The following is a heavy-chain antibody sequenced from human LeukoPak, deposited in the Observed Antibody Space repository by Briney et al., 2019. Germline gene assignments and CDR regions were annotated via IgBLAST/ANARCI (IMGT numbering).Heavy chain of an antibody. CDR3: AIVKGVVAASTDFDY. J-gene: IGHJ4*02. D-gene: IGHD2-15*01. Sequence: SETLSLTCTVAGGSISSSSDYWGWIRQPPGKGLEWIGSIYYSGSTYYNPSLKSRVTISVDTSKNQFSLKLSSVTAADTAVYYCAIVKGVVAASTDFDYWGQGTLVTVSS. CDR2: IYYSGST. CDR1: GGSISSSSDY. V-gene: IGHV4-39*01.